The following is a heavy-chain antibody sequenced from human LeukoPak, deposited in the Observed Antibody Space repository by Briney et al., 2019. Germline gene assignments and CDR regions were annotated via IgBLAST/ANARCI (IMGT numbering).Heavy chain of an antibody. V-gene: IGHV3-48*01. Sequence: GGSLRLSCAAFGFTFSSYSMNWVRQAPGKGLEWVSYISGSSSTIYYADSVKGRFTISRDNAKNSLSLQMNSLRAEDTAVYYCARRFAPGSGSHTPTSDCWGQGTLVTVSS. J-gene: IGHJ4*02. CDR3: ARRFAPGSGSHTPTSDC. CDR2: ISGSSSTI. CDR1: GFTFSSYS. D-gene: IGHD3-10*01.